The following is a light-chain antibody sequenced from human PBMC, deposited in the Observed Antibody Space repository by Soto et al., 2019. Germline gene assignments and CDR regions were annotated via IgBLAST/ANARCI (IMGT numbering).Light chain of an antibody. CDR2: WAS. Sequence: DIVMTQSPDSLAVSLGERATINCKSSQSVLHSPDNKNHLTWYQQRPGQPPKLLIYWASTRESGVPDRFSGSGSGTDFTLTISSLQAEDVAVYYCQQYYTTPYTFGQGTKVEIK. J-gene: IGKJ2*01. CDR3: QQYYTTPYT. CDR1: QSVLHSPDNKNH. V-gene: IGKV4-1*01.